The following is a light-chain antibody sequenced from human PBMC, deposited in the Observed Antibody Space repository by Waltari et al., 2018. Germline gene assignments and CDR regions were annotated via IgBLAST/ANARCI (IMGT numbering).Light chain of an antibody. Sequence: QSALTQPRPVSGSPGQSVTISCPGTSNDVGAYTYLPWYQQHPGKAPKLILHDVTKRPSGVPDRFSGSKSGNTASLTISGLQGEDEADYYCCSYTGSHTLLFGGGTKLTVL. CDR2: DVT. J-gene: IGLJ3*02. V-gene: IGLV2-11*01. CDR3: CSYTGSHTLL. CDR1: SNDVGAYTY.